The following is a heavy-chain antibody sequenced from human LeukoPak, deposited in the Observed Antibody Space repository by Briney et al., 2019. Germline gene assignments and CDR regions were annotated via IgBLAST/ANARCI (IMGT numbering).Heavy chain of an antibody. CDR3: ARGYYDFWSGTVTSIDY. D-gene: IGHD3-3*01. CDR2: INPNSGGT. CDR1: GYTFTGYY. V-gene: IGHV1-2*02. J-gene: IGHJ4*02. Sequence: ASVKVSCKASGYTFTGYYMHWVRQAPGQGLEWMGWINPNSGGTNYAQKFQGRVTMTRDTSISTAYMELSRLRSDGTAVYYCARGYYDFWSGTVTSIDYWGQGTLVTVSS.